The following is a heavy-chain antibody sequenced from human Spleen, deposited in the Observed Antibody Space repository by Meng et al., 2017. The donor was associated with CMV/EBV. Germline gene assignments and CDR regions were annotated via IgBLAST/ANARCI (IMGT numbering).Heavy chain of an antibody. CDR3: ARAIGAAESH. CDR1: RFTFSNYW. V-gene: IGHV3-7*01. D-gene: IGHD6-13*01. Sequence: GGSLRLSCAAFRFTFSNYWMHWVRQAPGRGLEWVANINQAGSEKYYVDSVKGRFTISRDNTKNSLYLQMRSLRVEDTAVYYCARAIGAAESHWGQGTLVTVSS. J-gene: IGHJ4*02. CDR2: INQAGSEK.